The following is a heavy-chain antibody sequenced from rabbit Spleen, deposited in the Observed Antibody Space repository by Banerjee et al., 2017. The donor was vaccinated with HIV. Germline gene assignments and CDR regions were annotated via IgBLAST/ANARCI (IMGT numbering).Heavy chain of an antibody. J-gene: IGHJ6*01. Sequence: QQQLEESGGGLDKPGGTLTLTCKASGIDFSSDSYMCWVRQAPGKGLEWIACIEAGSSGFTYFASWAKGRFTISKTSSTTVTLQMTSLTAADTATYFCARDTSSSFSSYGMDLWGPGTLVTVS. CDR2: IEAGSSGFT. CDR3: ARDTSSSFSSYGMDL. V-gene: IGHV1S45*01. CDR1: GIDFSSDSY. D-gene: IGHD1-1*01.